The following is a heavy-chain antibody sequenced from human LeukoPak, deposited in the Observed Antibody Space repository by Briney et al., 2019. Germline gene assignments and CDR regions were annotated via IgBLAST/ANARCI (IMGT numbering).Heavy chain of an antibody. CDR1: GFTFSDYY. J-gene: IGHJ5*02. CDR2: ISNSGSTI. Sequence: GGSLRLSCAASGFTFSDYYMSWIRQAPGKGLEWVSYISNSGSTIYYADSVKGRFTISRDNAKNTLYLQMNSLRAEDTAVYYCARGSIAWDNWFDPWGEGILVTVSS. CDR3: ARGSIAWDNWFDP. D-gene: IGHD6-6*01. V-gene: IGHV3-11*04.